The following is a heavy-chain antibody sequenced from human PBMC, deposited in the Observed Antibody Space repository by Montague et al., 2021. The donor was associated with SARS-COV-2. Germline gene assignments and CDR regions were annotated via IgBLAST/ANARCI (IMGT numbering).Heavy chain of an antibody. CDR2: ISGGGDMT. Sequence: SLRLSCSASGFTFSSYGMFWVRQTPGKRLEWVSAISGGGDMTYYADSVKGRFTISRDNSKNTLYLQMNTLRAEDTAVYFCAKKTIAVPGSPHFDSWGQGTPVTVSS. D-gene: IGHD6-19*01. CDR1: GFTFSSYG. CDR3: AKKTIAVPGSPHFDS. V-gene: IGHV3-23*01. J-gene: IGHJ4*02.